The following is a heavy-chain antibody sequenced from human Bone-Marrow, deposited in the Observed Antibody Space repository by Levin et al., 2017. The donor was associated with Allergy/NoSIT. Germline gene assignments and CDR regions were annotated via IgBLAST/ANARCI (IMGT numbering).Heavy chain of an antibody. CDR3: AREGSGWWFDY. CDR2: ISSSSSYI. D-gene: IGHD6-19*01. J-gene: IGHJ4*02. Sequence: GESLKISCAASGFTFSSYSMNWVRQAPGKGLEWVSSISSSSSYIYYADSVKGRFTISRDNAKNSLYLQMNSLRAEDTAVYYCAREGSGWWFDYWGQGTLVTVSS. CDR1: GFTFSSYS. V-gene: IGHV3-21*01.